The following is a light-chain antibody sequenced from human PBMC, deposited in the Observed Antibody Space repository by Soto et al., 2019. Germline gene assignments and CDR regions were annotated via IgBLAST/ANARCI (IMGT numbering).Light chain of an antibody. V-gene: IGKV3-15*01. CDR3: EEYIQWPPRM. J-gene: IGKJ1*01. CDR1: QFVSSR. CDR2: DTS. Sequence: DIVVTQSPATLSASPGERVTLSCRASQFVSSRLAWYQRRPGQVPRLLIYDTSTRAPGISARFSGSGSGTEFTLTISSLQSEDFAVSYCEEYIQWPPRMFGPGTTVDIK.